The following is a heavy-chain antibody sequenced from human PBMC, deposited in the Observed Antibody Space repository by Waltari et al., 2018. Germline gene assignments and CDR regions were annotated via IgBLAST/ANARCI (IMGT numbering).Heavy chain of an antibody. D-gene: IGHD4-17*01. J-gene: IGHJ3*02. CDR3: ASLMTTVTPSGGDAFDI. CDR2: ISYDGSNK. Sequence: QVQLVESGGGVVQPGRSLRLSCAASGFTFRRPSMHWVRQAPGKGLEWRAIISYDGSNKYYADSVKGRFTISRDNSKNTLYLQMNSLRAEDTAVYYCASLMTTVTPSGGDAFDIWGQGTMVTVSS. V-gene: IGHV3-30*01. CDR1: GFTFRRPS.